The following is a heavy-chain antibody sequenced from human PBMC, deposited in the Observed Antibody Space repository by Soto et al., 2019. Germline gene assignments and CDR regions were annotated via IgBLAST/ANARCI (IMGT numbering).Heavy chain of an antibody. Sequence: GGSLRLSCAASGFTFSSYSMNWVRQAPGKGLEWVSSISSSSSYIYYADSVKGRFTISRDNAKNSLYLQMNSLRAEDTAVYYCASFSGSYYVRYYYYGMDVWGQGTTVTVSS. CDR1: GFTFSSYS. J-gene: IGHJ6*02. D-gene: IGHD1-26*01. CDR3: ASFSGSYYVRYYYYGMDV. CDR2: ISSSSSYI. V-gene: IGHV3-21*01.